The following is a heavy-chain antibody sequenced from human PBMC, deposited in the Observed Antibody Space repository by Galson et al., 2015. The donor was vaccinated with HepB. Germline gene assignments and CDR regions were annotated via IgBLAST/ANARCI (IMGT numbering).Heavy chain of an antibody. Sequence: SLRLSCAASGFTFSSYAMHWVRQAPGKGLEWVAVISYDGSNKYYADSVKGRFTISRDNSKNTLYLQMNSLRAEDAAVYYCARGSKYGSGSYYVDAFDIWGQGTMVTVSS. D-gene: IGHD3-10*01. CDR2: ISYDGSNK. CDR3: ARGSKYGSGSYYVDAFDI. CDR1: GFTFSSYA. V-gene: IGHV3-30*04. J-gene: IGHJ3*02.